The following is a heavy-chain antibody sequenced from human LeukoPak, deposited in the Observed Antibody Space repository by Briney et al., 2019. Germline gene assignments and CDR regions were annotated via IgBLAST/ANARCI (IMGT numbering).Heavy chain of an antibody. CDR2: INPNSGGT. D-gene: IGHD2-2*01. CDR1: GYTFTGYY. J-gene: IGHJ4*02. V-gene: IGHV1-2*02. CDR3: ARDVGYCSSTSCYFYFDY. Sequence: ASVKVSYKASGYTFTGYYMHWVRQAPGQGLEWMGWINPNSGGTNYAQKFQGRVTMTRDTSISTAYMELSRLRSDDTAVYYCARDVGYCSSTSCYFYFDYWGQGTLVTVSS.